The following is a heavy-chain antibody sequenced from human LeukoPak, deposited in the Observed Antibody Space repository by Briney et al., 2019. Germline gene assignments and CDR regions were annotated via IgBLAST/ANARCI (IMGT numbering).Heavy chain of an antibody. CDR3: ARGGDGGNHLYYFDY. V-gene: IGHV1-18*01. CDR1: GYTFTSYG. J-gene: IGHJ4*02. D-gene: IGHD4-23*01. Sequence: ASVKVSCKASGYTFTSYGISWVRQAPGQGLEWMGWISAYNGNTNYAQKLQGRVTMTTDTSTSTAYMELRSLRSDDTAVYYCARGGDGGNHLYYFDYWGQGTLVTVSS. CDR2: ISAYNGNT.